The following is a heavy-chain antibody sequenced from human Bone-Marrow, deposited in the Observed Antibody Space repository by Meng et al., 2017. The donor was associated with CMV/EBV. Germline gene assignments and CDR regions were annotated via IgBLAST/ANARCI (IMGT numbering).Heavy chain of an antibody. Sequence: SETLSLTCTVSGGSISSYYWSWIRQPPGKGLEWIGSIYYSGSTYYNPSLKSRVTISVDTSKNQFSLKLSSVTAADTAVYYCARGWYSSSDYWGQGTLVTVSS. J-gene: IGHJ4*02. CDR2: IYYSGST. V-gene: IGHV4-39*07. CDR1: GGSISSYY. CDR3: ARGWYSSSDY. D-gene: IGHD6-6*01.